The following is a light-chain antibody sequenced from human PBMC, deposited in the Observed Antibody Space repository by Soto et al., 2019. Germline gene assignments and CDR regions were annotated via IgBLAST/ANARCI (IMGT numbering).Light chain of an antibody. CDR3: QHYTNWPPIT. V-gene: IGKV3-15*01. CDR2: GAS. CDR1: QSIGSS. J-gene: IGKJ5*01. Sequence: IVMTQSPVTLSVSPGERVSLSCRASQSIGSSLAWCQQKRGQAPRLLIYGASTRATGIPGRFSGRGSGTEFTLTISGLQSEDFAVYYCQHYTNWPPITFGQGTRLEIK.